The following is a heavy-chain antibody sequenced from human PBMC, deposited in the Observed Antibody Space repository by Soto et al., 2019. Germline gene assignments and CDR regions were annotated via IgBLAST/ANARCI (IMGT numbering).Heavy chain of an antibody. CDR2: INSDGSST. CDR3: ARNRDIVVVPAARVNWFDP. V-gene: IGHV3-74*01. CDR1: GFTFSSYW. D-gene: IGHD2-2*01. Sequence: GGSLRLSCAASGFTFSSYWMHWVRQAPGKGLVWVSRINSDGSSTSYADSVKGRFTISRDNAKNTLYLQMNSLRAEDTAVYYCARNRDIVVVPAARVNWFDPWGQGTLVTVSS. J-gene: IGHJ5*02.